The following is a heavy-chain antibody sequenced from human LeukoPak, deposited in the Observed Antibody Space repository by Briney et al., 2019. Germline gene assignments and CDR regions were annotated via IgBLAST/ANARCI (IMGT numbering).Heavy chain of an antibody. J-gene: IGHJ4*02. Sequence: SGPALVKPTQTLTLTCTLSGFSLSTSGMCVSWIRQPPGKALEWLARIDWDDDKYYSTSLKTRLTISKDTSKNQVVLTMTNMDPVDTATYYCARTAATLHTFTLDYWGQGTLVSVSS. CDR1: GFSLSTSGMC. V-gene: IGHV2-70*11. D-gene: IGHD6-25*01. CDR2: IDWDDDK. CDR3: ARTAATLHTFTLDY.